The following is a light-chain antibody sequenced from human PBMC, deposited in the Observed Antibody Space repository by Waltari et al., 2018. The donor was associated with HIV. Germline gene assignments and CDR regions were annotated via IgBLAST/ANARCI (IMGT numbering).Light chain of an antibody. J-gene: IGLJ2*01. V-gene: IGLV1-47*01. CDR2: RTK. CDR3: VAGDDSLRGEV. Sequence: SVLTQPPSASGTPGQRVTISCSGSTSNIGSNDVFWYQHLPGAATKLPALRTKRRVSGVPDLFAGSRSGTSASLAISGLRSEDEADNYGVAGDDSLRGEVFGGGTKVAAL. CDR1: TSNIGSND.